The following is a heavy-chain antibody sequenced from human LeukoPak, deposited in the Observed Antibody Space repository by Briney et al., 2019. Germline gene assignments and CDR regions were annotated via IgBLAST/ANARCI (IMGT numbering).Heavy chain of an antibody. CDR3: ARVDCSGGSCYYDY. CDR1: GGSISSGGYY. V-gene: IGHV4-39*07. Sequence: SETLSLTCTVSGGSISSGGYYWSWIRQPPGKGLEWIGEINHSGSTNYNPSLKSRVTISVDTSKNQFSLKLSSVTAADTAVYYCARVDCSGGSCYYDYWGQGTLVTVSS. D-gene: IGHD2-15*01. J-gene: IGHJ4*02. CDR2: INHSGST.